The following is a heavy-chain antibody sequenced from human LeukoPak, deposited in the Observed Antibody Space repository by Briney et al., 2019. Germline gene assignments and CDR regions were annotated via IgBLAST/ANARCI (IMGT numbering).Heavy chain of an antibody. J-gene: IGHJ4*02. D-gene: IGHD1-26*01. CDR1: GYIFTSYD. CDR2: MNPNSGNT. CDR3: ARPRRQWELRRYYFDY. Sequence: ASVKVSCKASGYIFTSYDINWVRQATGQGLEWMGSMNPNSGNTGYSQKFQGRVTMNRNTSISKAYMELSSLRSEDTAVYYCARPRRQWELRRYYFDYWAQGTLVSVST. V-gene: IGHV1-8*01.